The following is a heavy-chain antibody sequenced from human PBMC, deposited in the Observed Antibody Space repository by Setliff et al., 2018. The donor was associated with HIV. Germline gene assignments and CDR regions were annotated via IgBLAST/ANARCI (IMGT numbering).Heavy chain of an antibody. D-gene: IGHD2-21*02. Sequence: SETLSLTCTVSGDSISGYYWSWIRQFPGKELEWIGLIYSTGSTKYYPSLMSRVTMSVDTTKNQVSLSLFSATAADTATYYCARSRHCGSDCYFDYSGQGTLVTVSS. J-gene: IGHJ4*02. V-gene: IGHV4-4*09. CDR1: GDSISGYY. CDR2: IYSTGST. CDR3: ARSRHCGSDCYFDY.